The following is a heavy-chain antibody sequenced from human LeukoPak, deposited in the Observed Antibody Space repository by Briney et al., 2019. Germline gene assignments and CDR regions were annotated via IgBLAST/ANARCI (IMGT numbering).Heavy chain of an antibody. Sequence: GGSLRLSCAASGFTFSRHAMSWVRQAPGKGREWVSAISGSGGSTYYADSVKGRFTISRDNSKNTLYLQMNSLRAEDTAVYYCAKPPGNFWSGLGPDYWGQGTLVTVSS. V-gene: IGHV3-23*01. CDR3: AKPPGNFWSGLGPDY. CDR1: GFTFSRHA. D-gene: IGHD3-3*01. J-gene: IGHJ4*02. CDR2: ISGSGGST.